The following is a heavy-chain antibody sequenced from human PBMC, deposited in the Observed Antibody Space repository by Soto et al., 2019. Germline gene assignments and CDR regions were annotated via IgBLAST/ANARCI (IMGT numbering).Heavy chain of an antibody. D-gene: IGHD5-18*01. CDR3: ARRIQLPRLAYDY. V-gene: IGHV1-2*02. Sequence: ASVKVSCKASGYTFTGYYMHWVRQAPGQGLEWMGWINPNSGGTNYAQKFQGRVTMTRDTSISTAYMELSRLRSDDTAVYYCARRIQLPRLAYDYWGQGTLVTVSS. J-gene: IGHJ4*02. CDR1: GYTFTGYY. CDR2: INPNSGGT.